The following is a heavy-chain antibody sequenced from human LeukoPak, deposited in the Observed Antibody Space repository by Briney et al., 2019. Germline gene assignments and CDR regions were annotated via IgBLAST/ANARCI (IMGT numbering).Heavy chain of an antibody. V-gene: IGHV1-46*01. CDR2: INPSGGST. Sequence: ASVKVSCKASGYTFTSYYMHWVRQAPGQGLEWMGIINPSGGSTSYAQKFQGRVTMTRDTSTSTVYIELSSLRSEDTAVYYCARRERYCSSTSCYAFFDYWGQGTLVTVSS. CDR1: GYTFTSYY. D-gene: IGHD2-2*01. CDR3: ARRERYCSSTSCYAFFDY. J-gene: IGHJ4*02.